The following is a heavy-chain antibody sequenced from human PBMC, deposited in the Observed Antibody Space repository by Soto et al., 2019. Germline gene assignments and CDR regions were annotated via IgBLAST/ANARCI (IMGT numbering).Heavy chain of an antibody. CDR1: GGSISSYY. CDR2: IYYSGST. Sequence: SETLSLTCTVSGGSISSYYLSWIRQPPGKGLEWIGYIYYSGSTNYNPSLKSRVTISVDTSKNQFSLKLSSVTAADTAVYYCARGGLMTTVVTNWFDPWGQGTLVTVYS. D-gene: IGHD4-17*01. CDR3: ARGGLMTTVVTNWFDP. V-gene: IGHV4-59*01. J-gene: IGHJ5*02.